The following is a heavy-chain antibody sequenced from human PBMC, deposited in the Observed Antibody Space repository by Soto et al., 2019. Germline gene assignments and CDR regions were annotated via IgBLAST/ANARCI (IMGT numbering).Heavy chain of an antibody. Sequence: PSETLSLTCAVYGGSFSGYYWSWIRQPPGKGLEWIGEINHSGSTNYNQYIKSRVNIPVDTSKNQFSLKLSSVTDADTDVYYCATESREYNHHYWGQGTLVPLSS. J-gene: IGHJ4*02. D-gene: IGHD1-20*01. CDR1: GGSFSGYY. V-gene: IGHV4-34*01. CDR3: ATESREYNHHY. CDR2: INHSGST.